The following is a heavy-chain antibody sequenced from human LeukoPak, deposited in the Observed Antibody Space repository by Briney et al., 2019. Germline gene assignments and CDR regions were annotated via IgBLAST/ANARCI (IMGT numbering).Heavy chain of an antibody. CDR1: GFTFSSYS. CDR3: AKDRSNGNWYREYDS. CDR2: ISSSSSYI. V-gene: IGHV3-21*04. D-gene: IGHD6-13*01. Sequence: PGGSLRLSCAASGFTFSSYSMNWVRQAPGKGLEWVSSISSSSSYIYYADSVKGRFTISRDNAKNSLYLQMNSLRAEDTALYYCAKDRSNGNWYREYDSWGQGTLVTVSS. J-gene: IGHJ4*02.